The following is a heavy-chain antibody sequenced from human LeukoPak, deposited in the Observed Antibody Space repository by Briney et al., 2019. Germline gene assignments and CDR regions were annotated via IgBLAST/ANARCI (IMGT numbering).Heavy chain of an antibody. J-gene: IGHJ5*02. V-gene: IGHV1-46*01. CDR1: GYTXTRYY. D-gene: IGHD7-27*01. CDR2: INPSGGST. CDR3: ARVAPWGFWFDP. Sequence: ASVKVSCKASGYTXTRYYMHWVRQAPGQGLEWMGIINPSGGSTSYAQKFQGRVTMTRDTSTSTVYMELSGLRSEDTAVYYCARVAPWGFWFDPWGQGTLVTVSS.